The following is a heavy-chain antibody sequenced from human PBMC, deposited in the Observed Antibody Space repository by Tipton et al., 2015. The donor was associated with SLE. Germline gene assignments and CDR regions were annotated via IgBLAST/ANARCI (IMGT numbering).Heavy chain of an antibody. V-gene: IGHV4-59*01. Sequence: TLSLTCAVYGGSFSGYYWSWIRQPPGKGLEWIGYIYYSGSTNYNPSLKSRVTISVDTSKNQFSLKLSSVTAADTAVYYCASGDSSSNYWGQGTLVTVSS. CDR2: IYYSGST. D-gene: IGHD6-6*01. CDR3: ASGDSSSNY. J-gene: IGHJ4*02. CDR1: GGSFSGYY.